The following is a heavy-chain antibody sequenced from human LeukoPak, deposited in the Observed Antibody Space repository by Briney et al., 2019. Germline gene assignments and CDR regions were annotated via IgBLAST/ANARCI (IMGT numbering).Heavy chain of an antibody. CDR3: ARDLGDTSGSYGDF. V-gene: IGHV1-18*01. J-gene: IGHJ4*02. D-gene: IGHD3-10*01. Sequence: GASVKVSCKASGYTFASYGISWVRQAPGQGLEWMGWISAYNGNTNYAQKVQGRVTMTTDTSTNTAFMELRSLRRDDTAVYYCARDLGDTSGSYGDFWGQGTLVTVSS. CDR1: GYTFASYG. CDR2: ISAYNGNT.